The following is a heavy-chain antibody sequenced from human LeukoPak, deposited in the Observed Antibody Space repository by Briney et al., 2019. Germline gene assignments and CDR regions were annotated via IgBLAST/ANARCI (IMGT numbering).Heavy chain of an antibody. D-gene: IGHD1-26*01. CDR2: THYSGET. Sequence: TSETLSLTCTVSGFYIYTGGYYWGWIRRPPGKGLEWIGTTHYSGETFYNPTLKSRVTMSVDTSRNHFSLRLDSVTAADTAVYYCARQTTGSFQWTFDNSGLGTLVTVSS. J-gene: IGHJ4*02. CDR3: ARQTTGSFQWTFDN. CDR1: GFYIYTGGYY. V-gene: IGHV4-39*02.